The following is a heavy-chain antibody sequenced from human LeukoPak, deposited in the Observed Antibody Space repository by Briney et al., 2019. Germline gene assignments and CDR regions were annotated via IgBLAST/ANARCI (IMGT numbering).Heavy chain of an antibody. CDR2: INTDVTVT. D-gene: IGHD6-19*01. V-gene: IGHV3-74*01. J-gene: IGHJ4*02. CDR3: ATKQWLAPPPDS. Sequence: GGSLRLSCAASGFTFSKYWMLWVRQAPGKGLESVSRINTDVTVTTYADSVKGRFTVPRDNADNTMFLQMNSVRDEDTAVYYCATKQWLAPPPDSWGQGTPVTVSS. CDR1: GFTFSKYW.